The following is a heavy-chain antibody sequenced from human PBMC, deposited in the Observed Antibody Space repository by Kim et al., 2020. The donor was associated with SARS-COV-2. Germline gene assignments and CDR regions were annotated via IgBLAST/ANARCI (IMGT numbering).Heavy chain of an antibody. CDR1: GFTFSSYS. CDR3: ASKPGIAAAGTFSDY. J-gene: IGHJ4*02. CDR2: ISSSSSYI. V-gene: IGHV3-21*01. Sequence: GGSLRLSCAASGFTFSSYSMNWVRQAPGKGLEWVSSISSSSSYIYYADSVKGRFTISRDNAKNSLYLQMNSLRAEDTAVYYCASKPGIAAAGTFSDYWGQGTLVTVSS. D-gene: IGHD6-13*01.